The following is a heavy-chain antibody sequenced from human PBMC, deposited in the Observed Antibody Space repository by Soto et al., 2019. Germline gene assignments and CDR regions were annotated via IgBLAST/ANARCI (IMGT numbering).Heavy chain of an antibody. D-gene: IGHD2-15*01. CDR2: INPDNGNT. CDR1: GYTFTRYT. CDR3: ARGIATGQLDP. Sequence: ADSVKVSCKASGYTFTRYTMNWVRQAPGQRLEWMGWINPDNGNTKSSQKFQDRVIITRDTSASTAYMDLSSLRSEDTAVYYCARGIATGQLDPWGQGTLVTV. V-gene: IGHV1-3*01. J-gene: IGHJ5*02.